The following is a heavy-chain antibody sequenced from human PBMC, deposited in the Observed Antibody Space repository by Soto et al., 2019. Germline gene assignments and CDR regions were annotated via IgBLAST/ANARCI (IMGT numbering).Heavy chain of an antibody. J-gene: IGHJ5*02. CDR1: GFTFSSYA. Sequence: GGSLRLSCAASGFTFSSYAMSWVRQAPGKGLEWVSAISGSGGSTYYADSVKGRFTISRDNSKNTLYLQMNSLRAEDTAVYYCAQVGRSSSSVWFDPWGQGTLVTVSS. V-gene: IGHV3-23*01. D-gene: IGHD6-6*01. CDR2: ISGSGGST. CDR3: AQVGRSSSSVWFDP.